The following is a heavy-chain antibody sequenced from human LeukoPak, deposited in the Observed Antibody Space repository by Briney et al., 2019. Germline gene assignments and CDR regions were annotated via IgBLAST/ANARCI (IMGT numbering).Heavy chain of an antibody. V-gene: IGHV4-59*02. D-gene: IGHD2-15*01. CDR3: ARIHRYCSGGACYVLDN. J-gene: IGHJ4*02. CDR1: GGSVSGYY. Sequence: SSETLSLTCVVSGGSVSGYYWGWIRRPPGRGLEWIGYVYYSGSTNYNPSFKSRITISVDTSRNQFSLQLSSVTAADTAVYYCARIHRYCSGGACYVLDNWGQGTLVAVSS. CDR2: VYYSGST.